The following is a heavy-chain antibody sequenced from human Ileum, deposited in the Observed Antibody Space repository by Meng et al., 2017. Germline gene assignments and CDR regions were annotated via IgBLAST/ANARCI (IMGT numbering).Heavy chain of an antibody. CDR1: GFYFNNAW. CDR3: THYSGSGEFDP. V-gene: IGHV3-15*01. CDR2: IKSNVDGGTT. D-gene: IGHD3-10*01. Sequence: GESLKTSCAASGFYFNNAWMSRVRQAPGKGLEWVGRIKSNVDGGTTDYAAPVNGRFTISRDDSKNTLYLQMNSLRTEDTAVYYCTHYSGSGEFDPWGQGTLVTVSS. J-gene: IGHJ5*02.